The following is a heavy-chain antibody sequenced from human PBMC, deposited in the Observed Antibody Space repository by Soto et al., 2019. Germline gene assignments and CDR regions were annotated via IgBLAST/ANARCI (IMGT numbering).Heavy chain of an antibody. CDR1: GYTFTSCY. D-gene: IGHD3-3*01. CDR3: ARERPDYDFWSGHTFDY. CDR2: INPSGGST. Sequence: ASVKVSCKASGYTFTSCYMHWVRQAPGQGLEWMVIINPSGGSTSYAQKFQGRVTMTRDTSTSTVYMELSSLRSEDTAVYYCARERPDYDFWSGHTFDYWGQGTLVTVSS. J-gene: IGHJ4*02. V-gene: IGHV1-46*01.